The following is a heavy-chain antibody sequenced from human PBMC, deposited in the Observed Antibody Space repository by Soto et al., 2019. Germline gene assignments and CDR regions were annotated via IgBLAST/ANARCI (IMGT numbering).Heavy chain of an antibody. J-gene: IGHJ5*02. V-gene: IGHV1-3*01. D-gene: IGHD3-22*01. CDR1: GYTFTSYA. CDR3: ARPVYYYDSSGYYYRGNWFDP. CDR2: INAGNGNT. Sequence: QVQLVQSGAEVKKPGASVKVSCKASGYTFTSYAMHWVRQAPGQRLEWMGWINAGNGNTKYSQKFQGRVTITRDTSASTAYMELSSLRPEDTAVYYCARPVYYYDSSGYYYRGNWFDPWGQGPLVTVSS.